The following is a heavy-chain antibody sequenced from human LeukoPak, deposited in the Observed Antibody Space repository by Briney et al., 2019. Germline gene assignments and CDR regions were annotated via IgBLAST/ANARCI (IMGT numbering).Heavy chain of an antibody. CDR2: TYYRFTWFS. D-gene: IGHD3-3*01. CDR1: LDSVSINSAG. J-gene: IGHJ4*02. V-gene: IGHV6-1*01. Sequence: LQTLSLTRVISLDSVSINSAGWSWARQPPSGGREWLGWTYYRFTWFSNYAVSVESRITINPDTSKNQFSLQLNSVTPEDTAFYYCAREPSGYSGSFDYWGQGTLVTVSS. CDR3: AREPSGYSGSFDY.